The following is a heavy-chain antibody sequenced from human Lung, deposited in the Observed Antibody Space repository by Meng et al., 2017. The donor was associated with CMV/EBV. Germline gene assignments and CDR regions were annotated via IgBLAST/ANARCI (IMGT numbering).Heavy chain of an antibody. J-gene: IGHJ6*02. Sequence: XVKVSCXASGYTFTGYYMHWVRQAPGQGLEWMGWINPNSGGTNYAQKFQGRVTMTRDTSISTAYMELSRLRSDDTAVYYCARVFGVVVPLEGCMDVWGQGTRVTVSS. CDR3: ARVFGVVVPLEGCMDV. D-gene: IGHD2-2*01. CDR2: INPNSGGT. V-gene: IGHV1-2*02. CDR1: GYTFTGYY.